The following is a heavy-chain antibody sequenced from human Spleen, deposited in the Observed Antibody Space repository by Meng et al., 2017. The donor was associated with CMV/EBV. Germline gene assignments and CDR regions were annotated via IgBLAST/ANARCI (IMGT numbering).Heavy chain of an antibody. Sequence: CAVYGGSFSGYYWSWIRQPPGKGLEWIGEINHSGSTNYNPSLKSRVTISVDTSKNQSSLKLSSVTAADTAVYYCAYRSPGGGYGMDVWGQGTTVTVSS. V-gene: IGHV4-34*01. CDR1: GGSFSGYY. CDR3: AYRSPGGGYGMDV. CDR2: INHSGST. J-gene: IGHJ6*02. D-gene: IGHD3-16*01.